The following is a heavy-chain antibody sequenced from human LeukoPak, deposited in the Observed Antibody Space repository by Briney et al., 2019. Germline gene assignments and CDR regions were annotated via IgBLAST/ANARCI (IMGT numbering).Heavy chain of an antibody. D-gene: IGHD5-12*01. CDR2: IDADGSSA. J-gene: IGHJ4*02. Sequence: GGSLRLSCAASGITFSYYWMHWVRQAPGKGLVWVSRIDADGSSATYADSVKGRFTISRDNAKNTLYLQMNSLRAEDTAVYYCVREGGYDPFEYWGQGTLATVSS. CDR1: GITFSYYW. V-gene: IGHV3-74*01. CDR3: VREGGYDPFEY.